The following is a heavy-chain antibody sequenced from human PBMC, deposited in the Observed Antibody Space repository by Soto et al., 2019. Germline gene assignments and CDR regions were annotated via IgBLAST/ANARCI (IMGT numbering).Heavy chain of an antibody. D-gene: IGHD3-9*01. CDR3: AKEYHILTGYFLGIDY. CDR2: ISGSGGRT. V-gene: IGHV3-23*01. CDR1: GFTFSNYA. Sequence: GGSLRLSCAASGFTFSNYAMSWVRQAPGKGLEWVSTISGSGGRTYYADSVKGRFTVSRDNSKNTLYLQMNSLRAEDTAVYYCAKEYHILTGYFLGIDYWGQGTLVTVSS. J-gene: IGHJ4*02.